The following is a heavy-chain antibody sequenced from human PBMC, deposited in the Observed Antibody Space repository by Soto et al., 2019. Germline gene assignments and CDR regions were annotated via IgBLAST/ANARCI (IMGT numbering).Heavy chain of an antibody. CDR3: ASREIAAAGTSFDY. V-gene: IGHV1-24*01. J-gene: IGHJ4*02. CDR1: GYTLTELS. Sequence: GASVKVSCKVSGYTLTELSMHWVRQAPGKGLEWMGGFDPEDGETIYAQKFQGRVTMTEDTSTDTAYMELSSLRSEDTAVYYCASREIAAAGTSFDYWGQGTLVTVSS. D-gene: IGHD6-13*01. CDR2: FDPEDGET.